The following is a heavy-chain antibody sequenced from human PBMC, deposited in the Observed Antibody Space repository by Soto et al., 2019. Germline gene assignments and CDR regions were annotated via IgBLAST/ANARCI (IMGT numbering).Heavy chain of an antibody. CDR3: AKEDDFWSGYYCDY. D-gene: IGHD3-3*01. CDR1: GFTFSSYA. Sequence: GGSLRLSCAASGFTFSSYAMSWVRLAPGKGLEWVSAISGSGGSAYYADSVKGRFSISRDNSKNTLYLQMNSLRAEDTAVYYCAKEDDFWSGYYCDYWGQGTLVTVSS. J-gene: IGHJ4*02. CDR2: ISGSGGSA. V-gene: IGHV3-23*01.